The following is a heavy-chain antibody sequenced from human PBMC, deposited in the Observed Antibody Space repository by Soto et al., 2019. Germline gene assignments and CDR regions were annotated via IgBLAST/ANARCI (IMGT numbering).Heavy chain of an antibody. Sequence: QVQLVQSGAEVKKPGASVKVSCKASGYTFTSYYMHWVRQAPGQGLEWMGIINPSGGSTSYAQKFQGRDTMTRDTSTRTVYMVLSRLRSEDTAVYYCARNQTPRQYCSGGSCSTDFDYWGQGTLVTVSS. J-gene: IGHJ4*02. V-gene: IGHV1-46*01. D-gene: IGHD2-15*01. CDR2: INPSGGST. CDR1: GYTFTSYY. CDR3: ARNQTPRQYCSGGSCSTDFDY.